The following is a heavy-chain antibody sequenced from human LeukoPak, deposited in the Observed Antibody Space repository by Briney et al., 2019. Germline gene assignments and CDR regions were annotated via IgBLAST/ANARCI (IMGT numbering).Heavy chain of an antibody. D-gene: IGHD2-2*01. CDR1: DYIFTSYW. CDR3: ARRDCSNTSCYGYYFDY. V-gene: IGHV5-51*01. Sequence: GESLQISCQGSDYIFTSYWIGWVRQLPGKGLEWMGVIYPGDSDTRYSPSFQGQVTISADKSINTAYLQWGSLKASDTAMYYCARRDCSNTSCYGYYFDYWGQGTLVTVSS. CDR2: IYPGDSDT. J-gene: IGHJ4*02.